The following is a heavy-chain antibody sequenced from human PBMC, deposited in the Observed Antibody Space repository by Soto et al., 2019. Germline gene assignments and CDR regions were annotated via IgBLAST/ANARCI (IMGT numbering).Heavy chain of an antibody. D-gene: IGHD2-21*02. CDR3: ARPVVMTAIPGYFQH. CDR2: ISYDGSNK. J-gene: IGHJ1*01. Sequence: QVQLVESGGGVVQPGRSLRLSCAASGFTFSSYSMHWVRQAPGKGLEWVAAISYDGSNKYYADSVKGRFTISRDNSKNTLYLQMNSLRAEDMAVYYCARPVVMTAIPGYFQHWGQGTLVNVSS. V-gene: IGHV3-30-3*01. CDR1: GFTFSSYS.